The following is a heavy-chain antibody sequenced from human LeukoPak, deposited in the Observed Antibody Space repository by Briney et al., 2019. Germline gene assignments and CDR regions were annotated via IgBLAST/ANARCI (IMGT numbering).Heavy chain of an antibody. V-gene: IGHV4-34*01. J-gene: IGHJ5*02. CDR3: ARGRMGRYIYANWFDP. D-gene: IGHD5/OR15-5a*01. Sequence: PSETLSLTCAVYGGSFSGYYWSWIRQPPGKGLEWIGEINHSGSTNYNPSLKSRVTISVDTSKNQFSLKLSSVTAADTAVYYCARGRMGRYIYANWFDPWGQGTLVTVSS. CDR2: INHSGST. CDR1: GGSFSGYY.